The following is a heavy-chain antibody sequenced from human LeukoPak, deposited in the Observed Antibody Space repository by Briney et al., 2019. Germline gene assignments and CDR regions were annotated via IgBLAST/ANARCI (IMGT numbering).Heavy chain of an antibody. CDR2: IYWDDDK. V-gene: IGHV2-5*08. D-gene: IGHD3-22*01. CDR1: GGSISSYYW. J-gene: IGHJ4*02. CDR3: AHGYYDSSGYYYDY. Sequence: TLSLTCTVSGGSISSYYWSWIRQPPGKALEWLALIYWDDDKRYSPSLKSRLTITKDTSKNQVVLTMTNMDPVDTATYYCAHGYYDSSGYYYDYWGQGTLVTVSS.